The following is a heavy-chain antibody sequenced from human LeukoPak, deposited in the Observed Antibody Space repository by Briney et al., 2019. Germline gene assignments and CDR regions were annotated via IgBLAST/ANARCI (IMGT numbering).Heavy chain of an antibody. J-gene: IGHJ4*02. CDR1: GYTFTGYY. V-gene: IGHV1-2*02. D-gene: IGHD3-16*02. CDR2: INPNSGGT. CDR3: ARAPYDYVWGSYRYGDY. Sequence: ASVKVSCKASGYTFTGYYMHWVRQAPGQGLEWMGWINPNSGGTNYAQKLQGRVTMTTDTSTSTAYMELRSLRSDDTAVYYCARAPYDYVWGSYRYGDYWGQGTLVTVSS.